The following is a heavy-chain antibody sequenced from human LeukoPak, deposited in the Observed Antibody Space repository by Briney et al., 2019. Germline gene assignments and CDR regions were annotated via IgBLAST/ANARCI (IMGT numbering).Heavy chain of an antibody. Sequence: SVKVSCKASGGTFSSYAISWVRQAPGQGLEWMGGIIPIFGTANYAQKFQGRVTITADESTSTAYMELSSLRSEDTAVYYCVRVSGVGATTQFDYWGQGTLVTVSS. CDR3: VRVSGVGATTQFDY. CDR1: GGTFSSYA. CDR2: IIPIFGTA. V-gene: IGHV1-69*13. J-gene: IGHJ4*02. D-gene: IGHD1-26*01.